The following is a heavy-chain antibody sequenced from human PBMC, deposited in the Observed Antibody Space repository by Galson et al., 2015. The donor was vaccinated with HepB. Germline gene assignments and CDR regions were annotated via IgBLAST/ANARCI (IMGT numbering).Heavy chain of an antibody. CDR2: IDPSDSYT. J-gene: IGHJ5*02. D-gene: IGHD5-12*01. Sequence: QSGAEVKKPGESLRISCKGSGYSFTSYWISWVRQMPGKGLEWMGRIDPSDSYTNYSPSFQGHVTISADKSISTAYLQWSSLKASDTAMYYCARHGVGRSGYDTNNWFDPWGQGTLVTVSS. CDR1: GYSFTSYW. V-gene: IGHV5-10-1*01. CDR3: ARHGVGRSGYDTNNWFDP.